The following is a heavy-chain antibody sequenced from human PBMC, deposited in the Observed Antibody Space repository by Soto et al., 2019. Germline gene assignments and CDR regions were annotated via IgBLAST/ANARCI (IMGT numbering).Heavy chain of an antibody. J-gene: IGHJ5*02. CDR1: GYTLTELS. CDR2: FDPEDGET. V-gene: IGHV1-24*01. D-gene: IGHD3-10*01. Sequence: GASVKVSCKVSGYTLTELSMHWVRQAPGKGLEWMGGFDPEDGETIYAQKFQGRATMTEDTSTDTAYMELSSLRSEDTAVYYCATIFPTMVRGVINLAWWFDPWGQGTLVTVSS. CDR3: ATIFPTMVRGVINLAWWFDP.